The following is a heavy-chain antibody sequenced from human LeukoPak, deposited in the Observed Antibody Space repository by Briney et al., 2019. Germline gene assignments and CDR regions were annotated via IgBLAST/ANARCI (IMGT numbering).Heavy chain of an antibody. J-gene: IGHJ4*02. CDR1: GRSISSYY. CDR2: IYYTGNT. V-gene: IGHV4-59*01. CDR3: ARDRGSLGGFDS. D-gene: IGHD3-16*01. Sequence: SETLSLTCTVSGRSISSYYWSWIRQPPGKGLEWIAYIYYTGNTNYNPSLKSRVTISVDSSKNQLSLKLSSVTAADTAVYFCARDRGSLGGFDSWGQGALVTVSS.